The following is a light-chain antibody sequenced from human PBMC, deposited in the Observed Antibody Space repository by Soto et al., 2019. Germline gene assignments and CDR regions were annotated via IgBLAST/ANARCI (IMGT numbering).Light chain of an antibody. CDR3: QQGHYWPLT. CDR1: QSISTE. J-gene: IGKJ2*01. CDR2: SAS. Sequence: EIVMTQSPATLSVSPGERATLSCRASQSISTELAWYQQKPGQPPRLLIYSASTRATGVPARFTGSGSGSEFTLTISGLQTVDFAVYYCQQGHYWPLTFGQGTRLEI. V-gene: IGKV3-15*01.